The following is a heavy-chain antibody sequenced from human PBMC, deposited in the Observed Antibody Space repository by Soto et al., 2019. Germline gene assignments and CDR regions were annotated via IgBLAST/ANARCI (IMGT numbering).Heavy chain of an antibody. V-gene: IGHV2-5*02. Sequence: SRPTPGNDTQTLTQTCTFSWFSLSTSRVGVGWIRQPPGKALEWLALIYWDDDKRYSPSLKNRVSITKDTSKNQVVLTMTNMDPVDTATYYCARPGYFCSADSCHPPFSFWGQGTLVTVSS. J-gene: IGHJ4*02. D-gene: IGHD2-15*01. CDR2: IYWDDDK. CDR1: WFSLSTSRVG. CDR3: ARPGYFCSADSCHPPFSF.